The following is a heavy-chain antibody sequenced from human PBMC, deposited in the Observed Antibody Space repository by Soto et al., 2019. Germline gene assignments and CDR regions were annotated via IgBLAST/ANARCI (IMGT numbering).Heavy chain of an antibody. Sequence: GESLKISCKGSGYSFTSYWIGWVRQMPGKGLEWMGIIYPGDSDTRYSPSFQGQVTISADKSISTAYLQWSSLKASDTAMYYCAKRRYDILTGDHYYGMDVWGQGTTVTVSS. D-gene: IGHD3-9*01. J-gene: IGHJ6*02. V-gene: IGHV5-51*01. CDR3: AKRRYDILTGDHYYGMDV. CDR2: IYPGDSDT. CDR1: GYSFTSYW.